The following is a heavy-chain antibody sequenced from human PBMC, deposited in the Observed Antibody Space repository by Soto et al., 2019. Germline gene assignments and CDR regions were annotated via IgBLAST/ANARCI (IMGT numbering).Heavy chain of an antibody. CDR1: GYTFTSYY. V-gene: IGHV1-46*01. J-gene: IGHJ4*02. Sequence: GASVKVSCKASGYTFTSYYMHWVRQAPGQGLEWMGIINPSGGSTSYAQKFQGRVTMTRDTSTSTVYMELRSLKSQDTAVYYCARDSGAKLSSSWGQGTLVTVSS. D-gene: IGHD6-13*01. CDR2: INPSGGST. CDR3: ARDSGAKLSSS.